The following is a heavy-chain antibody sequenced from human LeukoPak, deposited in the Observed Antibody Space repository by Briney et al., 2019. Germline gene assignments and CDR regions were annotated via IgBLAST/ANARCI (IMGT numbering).Heavy chain of an antibody. CDR3: ARLRRAYYDSSVGGRTFDY. CDR1: GVSISSSNSY. Sequence: PSETLSLTCTVSGVSISSSNSYWGWIRQPPGKGLEWIGSIYYSGNTYYNASLKSQVSISIDTSKNQFSLKLSSVTAADTAVYYCARLRRAYYDSSVGGRTFDYWGQGTLVTVSS. V-gene: IGHV4-39*01. D-gene: IGHD3-22*01. CDR2: IYYSGNT. J-gene: IGHJ4*02.